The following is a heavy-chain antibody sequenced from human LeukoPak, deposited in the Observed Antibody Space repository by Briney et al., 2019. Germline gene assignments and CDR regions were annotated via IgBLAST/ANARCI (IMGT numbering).Heavy chain of an antibody. Sequence: GGSLRLSCAASGFTFRSYAMHWVRQAPGKGLEWVAVIWYDGSNKYYADSVKGRFTISRDNSKNTLYLQMNSLRAEDTAVYYCARDSYDYVWGSYRSSFEYWGQGTLVTVSS. CDR3: ARDSYDYVWGSYRSSFEY. CDR1: GFTFRSYA. D-gene: IGHD3-16*02. CDR2: IWYDGSNK. V-gene: IGHV3-33*08. J-gene: IGHJ4*02.